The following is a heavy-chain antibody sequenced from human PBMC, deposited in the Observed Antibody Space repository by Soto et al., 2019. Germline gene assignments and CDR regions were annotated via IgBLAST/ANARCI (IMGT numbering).Heavy chain of an antibody. CDR1: GFNFRNFN. D-gene: IGHD4-17*01. Sequence: GALRLSCEGSGFNFRNFNMIWVRQAPGKGLEWVSSVSGSSSYIYYADSVKGRFTVSRDNANNLVFLQMNGLRPEDTAMYYCARDLRGHYGPWGQGTMVTVSS. J-gene: IGHJ3*01. CDR2: VSGSSSYI. V-gene: IGHV3-21*06. CDR3: ARDLRGHYGP.